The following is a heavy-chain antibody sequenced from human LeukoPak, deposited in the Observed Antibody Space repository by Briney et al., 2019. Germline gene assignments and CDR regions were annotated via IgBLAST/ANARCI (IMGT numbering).Heavy chain of an antibody. J-gene: IGHJ3*02. CDR3: ARQAYSGSFPDTFDI. Sequence: PSETLSLTCTVSGGSISSYYWGWIRQPPGKGLEWIGSIYYSGSTYYNPSLKSRVTISVDTSKHQFSLKLSSVTAADTAVCYCARQAYSGSFPDTFDIWGQGTKVTVS. V-gene: IGHV4-39*01. CDR2: IYYSGST. CDR1: GGSISSYY. D-gene: IGHD1-26*01.